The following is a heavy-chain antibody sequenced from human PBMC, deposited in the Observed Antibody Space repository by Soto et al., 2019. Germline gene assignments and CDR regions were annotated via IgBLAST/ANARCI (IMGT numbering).Heavy chain of an antibody. J-gene: IGHJ5*02. CDR2: IYYGGNP. CDR3: ARYKGGVGATGFRWFDP. D-gene: IGHD1-20*01. Sequence: QVQLQESGPGLVKSSQTLSLTCTVSGGSIKSDDYYWSWIRQSPGKGLEWMGCIYYGGNPYYNPSLVSQLSISLVTSRNPFSLRLTSVTDAGTATYYCARYKGGVGATGFRWFDPWGRGTLVAVSS. V-gene: IGHV4-30-4*01. CDR1: GGSIKSDDYY.